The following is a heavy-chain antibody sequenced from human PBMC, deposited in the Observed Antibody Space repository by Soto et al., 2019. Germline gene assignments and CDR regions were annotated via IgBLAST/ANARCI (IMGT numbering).Heavy chain of an antibody. Sequence: VGSLRLSCAASGFMFSAYWMSWVRQAPGKGLEWVANIKQDGSEKYYVDSVKGRFTISRDNAKNSLYLQMNSLRAEDTAVYYCASITTTYFDYWGQGTLVTVSS. CDR1: GFMFSAYW. V-gene: IGHV3-7*03. CDR2: IKQDGSEK. D-gene: IGHD3-22*01. J-gene: IGHJ4*02. CDR3: ASITTTYFDY.